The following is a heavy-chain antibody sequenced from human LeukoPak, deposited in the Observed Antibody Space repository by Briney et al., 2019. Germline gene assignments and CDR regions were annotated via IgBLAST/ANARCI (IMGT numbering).Heavy chain of an antibody. CDR2: IIPIFGTA. D-gene: IGHD6-13*01. Sequence: SVKVSCKASRGTFSSYAISWVRQAPGQGLEWMGRIIPIFGTANYAQKFQGRVTITTDESTSTAYMELSSLRSEDTAVYYCAREVAAAGTSRGSFXXWGQXXLVT. J-gene: IGHJ4*02. CDR3: AREVAAAGTSRGSFXX. CDR1: RGTFSSYA. V-gene: IGHV1-69*05.